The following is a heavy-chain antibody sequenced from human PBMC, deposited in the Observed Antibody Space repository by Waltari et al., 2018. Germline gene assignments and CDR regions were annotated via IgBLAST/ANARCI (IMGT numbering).Heavy chain of an antibody. CDR1: GFTVSSNY. V-gene: IGHV3-53*01. CDR3: ARGGGSYWFDP. CDR2: IYSGGNT. J-gene: IGHJ5*02. D-gene: IGHD1-26*01. Sequence: EVQLVESGGGLIQPGGSLRLSCAASGFTVSSNYMSWVRQAPGKGREWVSVIYSGGNTYYTDSVKGRFTNSKDNSNNTLYLQMSSRRAGDTAVYYCARGGGSYWFDPWGQGTLVTVSS.